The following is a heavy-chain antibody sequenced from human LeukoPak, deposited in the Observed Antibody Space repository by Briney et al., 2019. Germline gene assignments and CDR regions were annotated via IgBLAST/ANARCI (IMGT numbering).Heavy chain of an antibody. J-gene: IGHJ6*03. V-gene: IGHV3-30*04. CDR2: ISDDGSSE. Sequence: PGGSLRLSCAGSAFTFSRYSFHWVRQAPGKGLEWLAIISDDGSSEFHADSVKGRFTISRDNSKNTVYLQMNCLRPEDTAVYYCARDRGMTGLVYHFYMDVGGKGTTVPVS. CDR1: AFTFSRYS. D-gene: IGHD3-10*01. CDR3: ARDRGMTGLVYHFYMDV.